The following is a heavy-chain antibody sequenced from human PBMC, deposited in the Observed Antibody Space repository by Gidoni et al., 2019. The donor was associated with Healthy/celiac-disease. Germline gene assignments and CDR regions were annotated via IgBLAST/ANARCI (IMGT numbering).Heavy chain of an antibody. J-gene: IGHJ4*02. D-gene: IGHD6-19*01. Sequence: VQLLESGGGLVQPGGSLRLSCAASGFPFSSYAMGWVRQAPGKGLGWVSAIRGSGGSTYYADSMKGRFTISRDNSKNTLYLQMNSLRAEDTAVYYCAKDGSIAVAGYSNFDYWGQGTLVTVSS. CDR3: AKDGSIAVAGYSNFDY. V-gene: IGHV3-23*01. CDR2: IRGSGGST. CDR1: GFPFSSYA.